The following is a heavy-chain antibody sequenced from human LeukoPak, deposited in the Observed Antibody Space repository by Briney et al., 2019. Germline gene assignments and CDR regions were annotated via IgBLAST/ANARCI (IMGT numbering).Heavy chain of an antibody. J-gene: IGHJ4*02. CDR2: ISVSGGRT. D-gene: IGHD4-17*01. V-gene: IGHV3-23*01. CDR3: AKGNGYGFDY. Sequence: PGGSLRLSCAASGFTFSSYAMSWVRQAPGKGLEWVSIISVSGGRTYYTDSVKGRFTISRDNSKNTLYLQMNSLRAEDTALYYCAKGNGYGFDYWGQGTLVTVSS. CDR1: GFTFSSYA.